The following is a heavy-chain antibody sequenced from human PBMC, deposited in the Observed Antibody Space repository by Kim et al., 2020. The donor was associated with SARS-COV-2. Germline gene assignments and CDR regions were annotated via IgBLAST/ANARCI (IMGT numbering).Heavy chain of an antibody. Sequence: GSVKGRFSIARENSENSLYLQKNSVKAKDTAVYYCARENCYGTGSCFDYWGQGTLVTVSS. D-gene: IGHD3-10*01. CDR3: ARENCYGTGSCFDY. J-gene: IGHJ4*02. V-gene: IGHV3-7*01.